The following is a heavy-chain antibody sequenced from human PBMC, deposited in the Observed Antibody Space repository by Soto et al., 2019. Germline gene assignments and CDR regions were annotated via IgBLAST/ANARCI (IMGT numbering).Heavy chain of an antibody. Sequence: GGSLRLSCAASGFTFSSYAMHWVRQAPGKGLEWVAVISTDGRDKYHADSVKGRFTISRDNSKNTLFVQMNSLRAEDTAVYYCAKRPLMGGGVTVYFDYWGQGTLVTVSS. D-gene: IGHD2-8*02. CDR3: AKRPLMGGGVTVYFDY. J-gene: IGHJ4*02. CDR1: GFTFSSYA. V-gene: IGHV3-30*07. CDR2: ISTDGRDK.